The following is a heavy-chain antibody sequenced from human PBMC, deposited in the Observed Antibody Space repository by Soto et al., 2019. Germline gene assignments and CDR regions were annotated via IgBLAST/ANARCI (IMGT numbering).Heavy chain of an antibody. D-gene: IGHD3-10*01. CDR3: ARVGFGELLYFEY. CDR1: GFTFSSYS. J-gene: IGHJ4*02. CDR2: ISSSSSYI. Sequence: EVQLVESGGGLVKPGGSLRLSCAASGFTFSSYSMNWVRQAPGKGLEWVSSISSSSSYIYYADSVKGRFTISRDNAKNSLYLQMNSLRAEDTAVYYCARVGFGELLYFEYWGQGTLVTVSS. V-gene: IGHV3-21*01.